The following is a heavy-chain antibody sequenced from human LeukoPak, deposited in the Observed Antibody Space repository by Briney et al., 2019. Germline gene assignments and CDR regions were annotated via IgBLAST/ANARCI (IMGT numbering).Heavy chain of an antibody. CDR3: ATLAVGAHENYFDY. D-gene: IGHD1-26*01. CDR2: ISGSGGST. CDR1: GFTFSSYA. J-gene: IGHJ4*02. V-gene: IGHV3-23*01. Sequence: GGSLRLSCAASGFTFSSYAMSWVRQAPGKGLEWVSAISGSGGSTCYADSVKGRFTISRDNSKNTLYLQMNSLRAEDTAVYYCATLAVGAHENYFDYWGQGTLVTVSS.